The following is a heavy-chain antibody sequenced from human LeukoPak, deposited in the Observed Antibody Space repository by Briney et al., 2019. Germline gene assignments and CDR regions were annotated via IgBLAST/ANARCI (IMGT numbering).Heavy chain of an antibody. V-gene: IGHV3-74*03. CDR2: INSDGSSE. Sequence: PGGSLRLSCAASGFTFSSYWMHWVRQAPGKGLVWVSRINSDGSSETYADSVKGRFTISRDNAKNTLYAQMNSLRAEDTAVYYCAREDPYSEGMDVWGQGTSVTVSS. CDR3: AREDPYSEGMDV. J-gene: IGHJ6*02. CDR1: GFTFSSYW. D-gene: IGHD3-9*01.